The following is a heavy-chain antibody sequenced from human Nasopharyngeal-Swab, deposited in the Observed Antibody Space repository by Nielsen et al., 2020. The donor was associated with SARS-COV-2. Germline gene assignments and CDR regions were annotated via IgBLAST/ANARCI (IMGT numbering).Heavy chain of an antibody. CDR1: GGSISSSNW. V-gene: IGHV4-4*02. J-gene: IGHJ6*03. D-gene: IGHD6-13*01. Sequence: SETLSLTCAVSGGSISSSNWWSWVRQPPGKGLGWIGEIYHSGSTSYNPSLKSRVTISVDKSKNQFSLKLSTVTAADTAVYYCARGIAAAGTRFHYYYYYYMDVWGKGTTVTVSS. CDR3: ARGIAAAGTRFHYYYYYYMDV. CDR2: IYHSGST.